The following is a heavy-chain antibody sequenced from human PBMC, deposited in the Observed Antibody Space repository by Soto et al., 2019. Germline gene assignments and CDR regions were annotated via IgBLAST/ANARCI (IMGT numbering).Heavy chain of an antibody. Sequence: QVQLVQSGAEVKKPGSSVKVSCKASGGTFSSYAISWVRQAPGNGLEWMGGIIPIFGTANYAQKFQGRVTIAADESTSTAYMELSSLRSADTAVYYCASGAKFVTPFYVFDYWGQGTLVTVSS. CDR3: ASGAKFVTPFYVFDY. D-gene: IGHD3-16*01. CDR2: IIPIFGTA. V-gene: IGHV1-69*01. CDR1: GGTFSSYA. J-gene: IGHJ4*02.